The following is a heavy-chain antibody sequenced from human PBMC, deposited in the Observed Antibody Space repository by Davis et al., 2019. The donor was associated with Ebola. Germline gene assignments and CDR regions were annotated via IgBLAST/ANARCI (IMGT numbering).Heavy chain of an antibody. Sequence: AASVKVSCKASGYTFTSYYMHWVRQAPGQGLEWMGIINPSGGSTSYAQKFQGRVTMTRDTSTSTAYMELSSLRSEDTAVYYCARSSSIAALGMDVWGQGTTVTVSS. CDR2: INPSGGST. J-gene: IGHJ6*02. V-gene: IGHV1-46*01. CDR3: ARSSSIAALGMDV. D-gene: IGHD6-13*01. CDR1: GYTFTSYY.